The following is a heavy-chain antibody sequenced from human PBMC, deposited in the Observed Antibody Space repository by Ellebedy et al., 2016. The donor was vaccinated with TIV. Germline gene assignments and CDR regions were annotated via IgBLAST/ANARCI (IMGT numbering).Heavy chain of an antibody. V-gene: IGHV1-18*01. J-gene: IGHJ6*02. D-gene: IGHD6-13*01. Sequence: ASVKVSXKASGYTFTSYGISWVRQAPGQGLEWMGWISAYNGNTNYAQKLQGRVTMTTDTSTSTAYMELRSLRSDDTAVYYCARDRAAAGTFYYYYGMDVWGQGTTVTVSS. CDR3: ARDRAAAGTFYYYYGMDV. CDR2: ISAYNGNT. CDR1: GYTFTSYG.